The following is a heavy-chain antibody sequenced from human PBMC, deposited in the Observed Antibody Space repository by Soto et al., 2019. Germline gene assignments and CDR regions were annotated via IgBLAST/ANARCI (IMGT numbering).Heavy chain of an antibody. CDR1: GGTFSSYA. D-gene: IGHD6-19*01. CDR3: ARVLHQWLAPPGIGWFDP. CDR2: IIPIFGTA. Sequence: SVKVSCKASGGTFSSYAISWVRQAPGQGLEWMGGIIPIFGTANYAQKFQGRVTITADESTSTAYMELSSLRSEDTAVYYCARVLHQWLAPPGIGWFDPWGQVTLVTVSS. J-gene: IGHJ5*02. V-gene: IGHV1-69*13.